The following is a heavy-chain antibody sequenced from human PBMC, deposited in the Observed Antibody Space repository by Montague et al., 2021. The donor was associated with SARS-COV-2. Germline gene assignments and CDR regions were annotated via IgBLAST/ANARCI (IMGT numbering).Heavy chain of an antibody. CDR1: GYIFISHW. Sequence: QSGAAVKKPGESLRISCKVSGYIFISHWITWVRQMPGKGLEWMGRIDPSDSYTNYSPSFQGHDSISVDKSISTAYLQWSSLKASDTAMYYCARRGRPYSGYTTGYFDYWGQGTLVTVSS. V-gene: IGHV5-10-1*01. D-gene: IGHD5-12*01. J-gene: IGHJ4*02. CDR3: ARRGRPYSGYTTGYFDY. CDR2: IDPSDSYT.